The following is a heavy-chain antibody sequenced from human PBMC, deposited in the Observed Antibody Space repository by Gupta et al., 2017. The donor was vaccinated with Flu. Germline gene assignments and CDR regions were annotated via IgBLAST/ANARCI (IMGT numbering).Heavy chain of an antibody. D-gene: IGHD5-18*01. Sequence: VHLVESWGGVVQPGRSLRLPWSAPGFPFDDYAMDWVRQVPGKGPEWVSAVSWSSGKRMYAESVKGRFTISRDNAKNFVYLQMNSLRPEDTALYYCARDIAKTPAMAVSGIDYWGQGTLVSVSS. J-gene: IGHJ4*02. V-gene: IGHV3-9*01. CDR1: GFPFDDYA. CDR3: ARDIAKTPAMAVSGIDY. CDR2: VSWSSGKR.